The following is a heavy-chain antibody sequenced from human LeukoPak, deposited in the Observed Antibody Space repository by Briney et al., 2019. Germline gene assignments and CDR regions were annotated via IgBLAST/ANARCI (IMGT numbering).Heavy chain of an antibody. CDR3: ARAQGSSWYFDY. D-gene: IGHD6-13*01. CDR2: ISSSSSYI. CDR1: GFTFSSYS. J-gene: IGHJ4*02. Sequence: GGSLRLSCAASGFTFSSYSMNWVRQAPGKGLEWVSSISSSSSYIYYADSVKGRFTISRDNAKNSLYLQMNSLRAEDTAVYYCARAQGSSWYFDYWGQGTLVTVSS. V-gene: IGHV3-21*01.